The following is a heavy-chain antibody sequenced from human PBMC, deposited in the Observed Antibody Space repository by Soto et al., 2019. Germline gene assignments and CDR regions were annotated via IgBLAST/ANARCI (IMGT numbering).Heavy chain of an antibody. D-gene: IGHD6-6*01. J-gene: IGHJ5*02. CDR2: IRSKAYGGTT. Sequence: GGSLRLSCTASGFTFGDYAMSWVRQAPGKGLEWVGFIRSKAYGGTTEYAASVKGRFTISRDDSKSIAYLQMNSLKTEDTAVYYCTRVVGGEYSSSSWFDPWGQGTLVTVSS. V-gene: IGHV3-49*04. CDR3: TRVVGGEYSSSSWFDP. CDR1: GFTFGDYA.